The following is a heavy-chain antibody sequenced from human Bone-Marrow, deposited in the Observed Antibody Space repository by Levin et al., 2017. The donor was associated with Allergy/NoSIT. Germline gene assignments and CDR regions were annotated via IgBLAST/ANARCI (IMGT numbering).Heavy chain of an antibody. CDR3: AKDRWYSGNYLTFDS. CDR1: EFAFSKFA. V-gene: IGHV3-30*18. Sequence: GGSLRLSCAASEFAFSKFAMHWVRQAPGKGLEWMAVISYDGSHEYYADSVKGRFTISRDNTENKLYLDMNSLRPDDTAVYFCAKDRWYSGNYLTFDSCGQGTLVSVSS. D-gene: IGHD1-26*01. J-gene: IGHJ4*02. CDR2: ISYDGSHE.